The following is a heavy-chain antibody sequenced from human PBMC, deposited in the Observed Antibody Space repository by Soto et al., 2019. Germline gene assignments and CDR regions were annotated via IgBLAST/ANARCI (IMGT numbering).Heavy chain of an antibody. CDR2: VSYDGDNK. Sequence: QVQLVESGGGVVQPGRSLRLSCAASEITFSDFAIHWVRQAPGKGLEWVATVSYDGDNKYYADSVRGRFTISRDNSKNTLYLQMSGLRTEDTAVYYCARAYRYCTNGVCLGDFDYWGQGTLVTVSS. CDR1: EITFSDFA. J-gene: IGHJ4*02. D-gene: IGHD2-8*01. V-gene: IGHV3-30-3*01. CDR3: ARAYRYCTNGVCLGDFDY.